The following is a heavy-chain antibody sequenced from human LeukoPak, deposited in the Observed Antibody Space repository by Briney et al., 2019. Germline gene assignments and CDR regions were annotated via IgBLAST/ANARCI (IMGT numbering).Heavy chain of an antibody. Sequence: PGASLRLSCAASGFTFSSYAMSWVRQAPGKGLEWVSAISGSGGSTYYADSVKGRFTISRDNSKNTLYLQMNGLRAEDTAVYYCAKDLGYSYGFGGDYYYGMDVWGQGTTVTVSS. CDR1: GFTFSSYA. V-gene: IGHV3-23*01. CDR3: AKDLGYSYGFGGDYYYGMDV. CDR2: ISGSGGST. J-gene: IGHJ6*02. D-gene: IGHD5-18*01.